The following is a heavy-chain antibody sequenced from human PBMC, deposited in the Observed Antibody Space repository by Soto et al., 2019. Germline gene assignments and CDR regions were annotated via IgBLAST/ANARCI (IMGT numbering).Heavy chain of an antibody. D-gene: IGHD3-10*01. CDR1: GVSITSGGHP. J-gene: IGHJ5*02. CDR3: ARGVNFYGSGSYGSEYWFDP. V-gene: IGHV4-30-2*01. Sequence: QLQLQESGSGLVKPSQTLSLTCAVSGVSITSGGHPWNWIRQPPGKGLEWIGYSFHNGNTFYNPSFASRVTISVDRSKNQFSLKLTSVTAADTAFYYGARGVNFYGSGSYGSEYWFDPWGQGTLVTVSS. CDR2: SFHNGNT.